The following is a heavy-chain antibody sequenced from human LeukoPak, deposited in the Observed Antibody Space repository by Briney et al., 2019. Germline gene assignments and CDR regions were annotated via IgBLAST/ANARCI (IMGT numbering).Heavy chain of an antibody. Sequence: GGSLRLSCVGFRFTFRSHGMNWVRQAPGKGLEWISYISSSADRIYYADSVRGRLAISRDNDRNSLFLEMNTLRAEDTAVYYCARANPTTPIYYFDFWGRGILVTVSS. V-gene: IGHV3-48*01. D-gene: IGHD4-17*01. CDR1: RFTFRSHG. CDR2: ISSSADRI. CDR3: ARANPTTPIYYFDF. J-gene: IGHJ4*02.